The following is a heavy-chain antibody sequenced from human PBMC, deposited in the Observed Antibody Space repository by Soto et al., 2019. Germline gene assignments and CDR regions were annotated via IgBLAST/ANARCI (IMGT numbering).Heavy chain of an antibody. CDR1: GGSVSNKTYY. Sequence: SETLSLTCSVSGGSVSNKTYYWSWIRQPPGKRLEWIGYVYYSGTTNYNPSLKSRVTISVDLSKNQFSLRLSSVTTADTALYYCARTTAVPNTLRSRYFFDYWGQGTLVTVPQ. CDR2: VYYSGTT. J-gene: IGHJ4*02. D-gene: IGHD4-17*01. V-gene: IGHV4-61*01. CDR3: ARTTAVPNTLRSRYFFDY.